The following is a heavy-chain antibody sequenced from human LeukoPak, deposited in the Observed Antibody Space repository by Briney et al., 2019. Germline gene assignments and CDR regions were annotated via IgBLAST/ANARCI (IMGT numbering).Heavy chain of an antibody. Sequence: GRSLRLSCAAAGFTVTSYWMSWVRQAPGKGLEWVANIKQDGSEKYYVDSVKGRFTISRNNAKNSLYLQMNSLRAEDTAVYYCVVEYYDILTGSTGAFDIWGQKTMVTVSS. V-gene: IGHV3-7*01. CDR2: IKQDGSEK. J-gene: IGHJ3*02. CDR3: VVEYYDILTGSTGAFDI. CDR1: GFTVTSYW. D-gene: IGHD3-9*01.